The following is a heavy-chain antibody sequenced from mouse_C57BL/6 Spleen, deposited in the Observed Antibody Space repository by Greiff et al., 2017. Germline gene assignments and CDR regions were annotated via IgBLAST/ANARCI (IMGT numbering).Heavy chain of an antibody. CDR2: INPGSGGT. CDR1: GYAFTNYL. Sequence: VQLQQSGAELVRPGTSVKVSCKASGYAFTNYLIEWVKQRPGQGLEWIGVINPGSGGTNYNEKFKGKATLTADKSSSTAYMQLSSLTSEDSAVYFCARFLMGYAMDYWGQGTSVTVSS. D-gene: IGHD2-3*01. V-gene: IGHV1-54*01. CDR3: ARFLMGYAMDY. J-gene: IGHJ4*01.